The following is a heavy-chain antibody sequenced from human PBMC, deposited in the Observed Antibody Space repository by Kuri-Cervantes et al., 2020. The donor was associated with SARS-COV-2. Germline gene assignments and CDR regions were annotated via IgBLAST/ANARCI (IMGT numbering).Heavy chain of an antibody. J-gene: IGHJ4*02. CDR3: AKVDSGHYYGGGNY. CDR2: IRYDGSNK. D-gene: IGHD3-22*01. CDR1: GFTFSSYG. Sequence: GGSLRLSCAASGFTFSSYGMHWVRQAPGKGLEWVAFIRYDGSNKYYADSVKGRFTISRDNSKNTLYLQMNSLRAEDTAVYYCAKVDSGHYYGGGNYWGQGTLVTVSS. V-gene: IGHV3-30*02.